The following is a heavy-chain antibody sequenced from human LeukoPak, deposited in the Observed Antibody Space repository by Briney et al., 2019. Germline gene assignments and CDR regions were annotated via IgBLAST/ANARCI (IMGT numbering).Heavy chain of an antibody. D-gene: IGHD1-7*01. CDR3: ARDGLELYYYYYYMDV. Sequence: AGGSLRLSCAASGFTFSSYSMNWVRQAPGKGLEWVSSISSSSSYIYYADSVKGRFTNSRDNAKNSLYLQMNSLRAEDTAVYYCARDGLELYYYYYYMDVWGKGTTVTVSS. J-gene: IGHJ6*03. CDR2: ISSSSSYI. CDR1: GFTFSSYS. V-gene: IGHV3-21*01.